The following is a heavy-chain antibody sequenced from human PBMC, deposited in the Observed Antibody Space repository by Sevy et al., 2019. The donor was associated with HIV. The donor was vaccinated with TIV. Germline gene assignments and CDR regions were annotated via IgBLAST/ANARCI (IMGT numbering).Heavy chain of an antibody. J-gene: IGHJ6*02. CDR1: GFSFNTFS. Sequence: GGSLRLSCAASGFSFNTFSMNWVRQRPEKGLEWVSSISSSSNYIFYADSVKGRFTISRDNAKDSLYLQMNSLRAEATAVDYSVRDQKGQYSGYDGAGYYGMDVWGPGTTVTVSS. D-gene: IGHD5-12*01. CDR2: ISSSSNYI. CDR3: VRDQKGQYSGYDGAGYYGMDV. V-gene: IGHV3-21*01.